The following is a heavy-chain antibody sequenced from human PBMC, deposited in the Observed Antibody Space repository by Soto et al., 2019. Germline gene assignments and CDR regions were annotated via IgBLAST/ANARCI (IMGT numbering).Heavy chain of an antibody. CDR3: AGVYSSSWYPETYYFDY. CDR2: ISSDGGTT. V-gene: IGHV3-23*01. CDR1: GFTFSTYG. J-gene: IGHJ4*02. Sequence: GGSLRLSCAASGFTFSTYGMAWVRQAPGKGLEWVSIISSDGGTTFNADSVKGRFTISRDNSKNTLYLQMNSLRAEDTAVYYCAGVYSSSWYPETYYFDYWGQGTLVTVSS. D-gene: IGHD6-13*01.